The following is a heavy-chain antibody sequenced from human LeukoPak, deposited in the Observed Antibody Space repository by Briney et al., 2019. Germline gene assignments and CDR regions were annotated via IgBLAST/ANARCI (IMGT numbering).Heavy chain of an antibody. Sequence: GGSLRLSCAASGFTSSTYWMSWVGQAPGKGLEWVANIKQDGSEKYYVDTVKGRFTISRDNAKYSLYLQMKSLRAEDTAVYYCARDRNTDFWSGYYTNYFDYWGQGTLVTVSS. CDR3: ARDRNTDFWSGYYTNYFDY. CDR1: GFTSSTYW. J-gene: IGHJ4*02. V-gene: IGHV3-7*01. CDR2: IKQDGSEK. D-gene: IGHD3-3*01.